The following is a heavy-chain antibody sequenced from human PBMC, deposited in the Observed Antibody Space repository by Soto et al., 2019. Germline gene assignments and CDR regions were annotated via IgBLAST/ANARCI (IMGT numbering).Heavy chain of an antibody. J-gene: IGHJ6*02. CDR2: IKSKTDGGTT. V-gene: IGHV3-15*07. CDR1: GFTFSNAW. CDR3: TTGDSSGYYPLDYYGMDV. Sequence: GGSLRLSCAASGFTFSNAWMNWVRQAPGKGLEWVGRIKSKTDGGTTDYAAPVKGRFTISRDDSKNTLYLQMNSLKTEDTAVYYCTTGDSSGYYPLDYYGMDVWGQGTTVTVSS. D-gene: IGHD3-22*01.